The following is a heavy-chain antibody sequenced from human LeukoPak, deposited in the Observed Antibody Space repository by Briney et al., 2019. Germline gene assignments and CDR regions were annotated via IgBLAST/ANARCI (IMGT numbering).Heavy chain of an antibody. J-gene: IGHJ5*02. CDR2: INPNSGGT. CDR1: GYTFTGYY. D-gene: IGHD4-17*01. CDR3: AREGSHDYGDYYWFDH. V-gene: IGHV1-2*02. Sequence: ASVKVSCKASGYTFTGYYMHGVRQAPGQGLEWMGWINPNSGGTNYAQKFQGRVTMTRDTSISTAYMELSRLRSDDTAVYYCAREGSHDYGDYYWFDHWGQGTLVTVSS.